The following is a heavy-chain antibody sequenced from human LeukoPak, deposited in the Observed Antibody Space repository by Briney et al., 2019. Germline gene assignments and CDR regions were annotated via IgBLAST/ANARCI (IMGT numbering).Heavy chain of an antibody. J-gene: IGHJ4*02. V-gene: IGHV1-24*01. D-gene: IGHD3-3*01. Sequence: ASVKVSCKVSGYTLTELSMHWVRQAPGKGLEWMGDFDPEGGETIYAQKFQGRVTMTGDTSKHTAYMELSSLRCEDTAVYYCAAIAWGGFLEWLPFDYWGQGTLATVSS. CDR3: AAIAWGGFLEWLPFDY. CDR1: GYTLTELS. CDR2: FDPEGGET.